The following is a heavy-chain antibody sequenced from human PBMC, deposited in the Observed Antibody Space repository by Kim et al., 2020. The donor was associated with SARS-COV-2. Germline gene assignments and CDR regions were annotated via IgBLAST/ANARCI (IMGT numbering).Heavy chain of an antibody. Sequence: SETLSLTCTVSGDSISSYSWNWIRQPPGKRLEWIGYVYYSGSTNYNPSLESRVTISVDTSKNQFSLKLRSVHAADTALYYCARSKGNHFWDTYYLDYWGQGTLVTVSS. CDR1: GDSISSYS. CDR3: ARSKGNHFWDTYYLDY. D-gene: IGHD3-3*02. V-gene: IGHV4-59*01. J-gene: IGHJ4*02. CDR2: VYYSGST.